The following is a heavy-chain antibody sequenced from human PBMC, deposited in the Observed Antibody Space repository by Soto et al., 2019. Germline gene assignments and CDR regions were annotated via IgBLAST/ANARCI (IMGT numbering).Heavy chain of an antibody. CDR3: AAGASGISAGYYYYGMDV. Sequence: GAAGKVGCEACGYTFTSSSIQWVRQARGQRLEWIGWIVVGSGNTNYAQKFQERVTITRDMSTSTAYMELSSLRSEDTAVYYCAAGASGISAGYYYYGMDVWGQGTTVTVSS. CDR1: GYTFTSSS. V-gene: IGHV1-58*02. J-gene: IGHJ6*02. D-gene: IGHD6-13*01. CDR2: IVVGSGNT.